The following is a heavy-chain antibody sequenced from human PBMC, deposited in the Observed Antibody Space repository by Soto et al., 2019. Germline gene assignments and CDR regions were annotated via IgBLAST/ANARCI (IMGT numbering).Heavy chain of an antibody. Sequence: PSETLSLTCTVSGGSVSNSGYYWSWIRQHPGKGLEWIAYISNSGSVFYNPSLKSRVTISLDTSENQFSLKLSSVTAAGTALYYCARGGDTDAFDIWGQGTMVTVSS. CDR1: GGSVSNSGYY. CDR2: ISNSGSV. CDR3: ARGGDTDAFDI. V-gene: IGHV4-31*03. J-gene: IGHJ3*02. D-gene: IGHD1-26*01.